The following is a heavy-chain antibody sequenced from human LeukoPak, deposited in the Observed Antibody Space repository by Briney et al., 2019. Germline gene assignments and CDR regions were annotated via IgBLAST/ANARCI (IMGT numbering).Heavy chain of an antibody. CDR3: ARDPEFGYGSGSYYNAFDY. CDR1: GFTFSSYS. Sequence: GGSLRLSCAASGFTFSSYSMNWVRQAPGKGLEWVSSISSSSSYIYYADSVKGRFTISRDNAKNSLYLQMNSLRAEDTAVYYCARDPEFGYGSGSYYNAFDYWGQGTLVTVSS. V-gene: IGHV3-21*01. J-gene: IGHJ4*02. D-gene: IGHD3-10*01. CDR2: ISSSSSYI.